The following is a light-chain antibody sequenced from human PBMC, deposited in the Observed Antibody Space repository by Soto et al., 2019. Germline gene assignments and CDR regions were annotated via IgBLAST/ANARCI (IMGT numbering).Light chain of an antibody. Sequence: EIVMAQAPATLSVSPGEIATLPCRASQSVVTNLAWYQQKPGQAPRLLIYGASSRATGIPDRFSGSGSGTDCTLTISRLEPEDFAVYYCQQYGSSPRTFGQGTKVDIK. CDR1: QSVVTN. J-gene: IGKJ1*01. CDR2: GAS. CDR3: QQYGSSPRT. V-gene: IGKV3-20*01.